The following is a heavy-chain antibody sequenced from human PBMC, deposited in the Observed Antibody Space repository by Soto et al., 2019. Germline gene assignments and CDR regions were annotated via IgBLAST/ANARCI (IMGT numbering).Heavy chain of an antibody. Sequence: EVQLVESGGGLVQPGRSLRLSCAASGFTFDDYAMHWVRQAPGKGLEWVSGISWNSGSIGYADSVKGRFTIARDNAKNSQYVKMNSRRVEVTALYYGAKGRGEGLNVMDVLGQGTTVTGSS. CDR3: AKGRGEGLNVMDV. J-gene: IGHJ6*02. V-gene: IGHV3-9*01. CDR1: GFTFDDYA. CDR2: ISWNSGSI. D-gene: IGHD3-10*01.